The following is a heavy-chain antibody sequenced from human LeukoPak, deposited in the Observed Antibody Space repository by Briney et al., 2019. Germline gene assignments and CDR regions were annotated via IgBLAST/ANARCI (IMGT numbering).Heavy chain of an antibody. J-gene: IGHJ5*02. D-gene: IGHD3-10*01. CDR1: GGSISGYF. CDR3: ARERLLWFGDRWFDP. Sequence: SSETLSLTCTVSGGSISGYFWSWIRQPPGKGLEWIGYIYYSGSTNYNPSLKSRVTISVDTSKNQFSLKLSSVTAADTAVYYCARERLLWFGDRWFDPWGQGTLVTVSS. V-gene: IGHV4-59*01. CDR2: IYYSGST.